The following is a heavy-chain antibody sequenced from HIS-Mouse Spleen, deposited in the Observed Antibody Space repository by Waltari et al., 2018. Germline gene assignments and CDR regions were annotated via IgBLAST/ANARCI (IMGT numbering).Heavy chain of an antibody. Sequence: QVQLQESGPGLVKPSETLSLTCTVSGGSISSYYWSWIRQPPGKGLEWIGYIYYSGSTNYNPPPKGRVTISVDTSQNQFSLKLSSVTAADTAVYYCATFCGGDCSYWGQGTLVTVSS. CDR1: GGSISSYY. V-gene: IGHV4-59*08. CDR3: ATFCGGDCSY. CDR2: IYYSGST. D-gene: IGHD2-21*02. J-gene: IGHJ4*02.